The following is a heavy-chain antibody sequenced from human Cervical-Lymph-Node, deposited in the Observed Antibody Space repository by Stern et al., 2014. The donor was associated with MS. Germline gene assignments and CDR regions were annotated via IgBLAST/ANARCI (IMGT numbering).Heavy chain of an antibody. V-gene: IGHV3-30*18. D-gene: IGHD3-22*01. CDR1: GFTFSLSD. Sequence: VQLVESGGGVVQPGRSLRLSCAASGFTFSLSDMHWVRQAPGKGLGWVAALSYDGDNKFYTDSVKGRFTISRDYSKSTLYLQLYSLRPEDTAIYYCAKDPRIYDSSGYLEAWGQGTLVTVSS. CDR2: LSYDGDNK. CDR3: AKDPRIYDSSGYLEA. J-gene: IGHJ4*02.